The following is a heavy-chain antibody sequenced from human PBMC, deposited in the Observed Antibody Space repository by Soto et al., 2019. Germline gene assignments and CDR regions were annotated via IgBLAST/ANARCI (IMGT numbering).Heavy chain of an antibody. CDR3: ARDPVTAD. CDR2: IKGDGSDP. J-gene: IGHJ4*02. Sequence: EVHLVESGGGSVQPGGSLRLSCAASGFTLNNYYISWVRQAPGKGLEWVGNIKGDGSDPHYVDSVKGRFTISRDNAENSIYLQMNNLRAEDTAMYYCARDPVTADWGQGTLVTVSS. CDR1: GFTLNNYY. V-gene: IGHV3-7*03.